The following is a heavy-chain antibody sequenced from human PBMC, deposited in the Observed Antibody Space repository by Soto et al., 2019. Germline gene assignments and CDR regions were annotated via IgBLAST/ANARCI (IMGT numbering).Heavy chain of an antibody. CDR2: INHSGSA. Sequence: SETLSLTCAVYGGSFSGYYWSWIRQPPGKGPEWIGEINHSGSADYNPSLKSRVTISLDTSRNQFSLKLSSVTAADTAVYYCARILFTGDYYYGLDVWGQGTKVTVSS. CDR3: ARILFTGDYYYGLDV. V-gene: IGHV4-34*01. D-gene: IGHD2-15*01. CDR1: GGSFSGYY. J-gene: IGHJ6*02.